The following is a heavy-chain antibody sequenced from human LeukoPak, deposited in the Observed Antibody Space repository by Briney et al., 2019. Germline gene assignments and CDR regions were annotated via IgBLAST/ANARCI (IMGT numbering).Heavy chain of an antibody. CDR2: ISYDGSNK. V-gene: IGHV3-30*18. CDR1: GFTFSSYG. D-gene: IGHD3-16*01. Sequence: GGSLRLSCAASGFTFSSYGMHWVRQAPGKGLEWVAVISYDGSNKYYADSVKGRFTISRDNSKNTLYLQMNSLRAEDTAVYYCAKFYADYWGQGTLVTVSS. CDR3: AKFYADY. J-gene: IGHJ4*02.